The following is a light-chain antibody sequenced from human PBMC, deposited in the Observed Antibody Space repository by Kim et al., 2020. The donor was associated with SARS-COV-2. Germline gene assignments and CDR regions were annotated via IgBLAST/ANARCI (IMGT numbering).Light chain of an antibody. V-gene: IGLV2-14*01. CDR1: SSDIGGYKY. CDR2: DVS. CDR3: SSYSSSSASYV. J-gene: IGLJ1*01. Sequence: QSALTQPASVSGSPGQSITISCTGTSSDIGGYKYVSWYQQHPGKAPKLMIYDVSKRPSGVANRFSGSKSGNTASLTISGLQAGDEADYYCSSYSSSSASYVFGTGTKVTVL.